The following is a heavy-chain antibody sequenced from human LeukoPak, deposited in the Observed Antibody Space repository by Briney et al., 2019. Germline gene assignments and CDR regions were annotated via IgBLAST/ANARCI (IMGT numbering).Heavy chain of an antibody. J-gene: IGHJ4*02. V-gene: IGHV4-34*01. CDR2: INHSGNT. Sequence: SETLSLTCAVYGGSFSGYYWSWIRQPPGKGLEWIGEINHSGNTNYNPSLKSRVTVSVDTSKDQFSLKLTSVTAADTAVYYCARTYYYGSGRYFDYWGQGTLVTVSS. CDR1: GGSFSGYY. CDR3: ARTYYYGSGRYFDY. D-gene: IGHD3-10*01.